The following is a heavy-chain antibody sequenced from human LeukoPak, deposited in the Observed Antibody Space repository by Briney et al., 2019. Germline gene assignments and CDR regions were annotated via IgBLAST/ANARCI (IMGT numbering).Heavy chain of an antibody. CDR1: GGSISSYY. Sequence: PSETLSLTCSVSGGSISSYYWSWIRQPPGKGLEWIGYLFYSGNTNSNPSLKSRVTILADTSKNQFSLRLNSVTAAATAVYFCGRVRTGNTGSPEYFEDWGQGTLVTVSS. CDR3: GRVRTGNTGSPEYFED. D-gene: IGHD5-12*01. J-gene: IGHJ1*01. CDR2: LFYSGNT. V-gene: IGHV4-59*01.